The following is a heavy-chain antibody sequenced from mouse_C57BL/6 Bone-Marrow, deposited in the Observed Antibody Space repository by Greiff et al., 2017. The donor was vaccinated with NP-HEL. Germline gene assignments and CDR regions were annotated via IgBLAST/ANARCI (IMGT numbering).Heavy chain of an antibody. CDR2: ISDGGSYT. Sequence: EVKLVESGGGLVKPGGSLKLSCAASGFTFSSYAMSWVRQTPEKRLEWVATISDGGSYTYYPDNVQGRFTISRDNAKNNLYLQMSHLKSEDTAMYYCARDRIRRAYYYAMDYWGQGTSVTVSS. CDR3: ARDRIRRAYYYAMDY. CDR1: GFTFSSYA. V-gene: IGHV5-4*01. D-gene: IGHD2-12*01. J-gene: IGHJ4*01.